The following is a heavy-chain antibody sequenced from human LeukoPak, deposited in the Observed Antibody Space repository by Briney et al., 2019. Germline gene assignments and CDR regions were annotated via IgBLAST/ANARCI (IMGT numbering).Heavy chain of an antibody. Sequence: PGGSLRLSCAASGFTFSSYVMHWVRQAPGKGLEWVAIISYDGSNEYYADSVKGRFTISRDNSKNTLYLQMNSLRAEDTAVYYCAKSPRYCSGGSCPDLDYWGQGTLVTVSS. CDR2: ISYDGSNE. V-gene: IGHV3-30*04. CDR1: GFTFSSYV. D-gene: IGHD2-15*01. CDR3: AKSPRYCSGGSCPDLDY. J-gene: IGHJ4*02.